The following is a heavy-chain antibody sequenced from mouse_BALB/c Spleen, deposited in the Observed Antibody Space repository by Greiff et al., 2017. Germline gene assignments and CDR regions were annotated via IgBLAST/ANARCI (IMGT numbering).Heavy chain of an antibody. V-gene: IGHV1-15*01. D-gene: IGHD1-1*01. CDR2: IDPETGGT. Sequence: LVESGAELVRPGASVTLSCKASGYTFTDYEMHWVKQTPVHGLEWIGAIDPETGGTAYNQKFKGKATLTADKSSSTAYMELRSLTSEDSAVYYCTRRITTVVATPFAYWGQGTLVTVSA. J-gene: IGHJ3*01. CDR3: TRRITTVVATPFAY. CDR1: GYTFTDYE.